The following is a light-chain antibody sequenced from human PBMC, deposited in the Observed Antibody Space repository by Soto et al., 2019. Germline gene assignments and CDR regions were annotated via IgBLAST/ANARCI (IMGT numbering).Light chain of an antibody. CDR3: SSYTGSNLGV. J-gene: IGLJ1*01. V-gene: IGLV2-14*01. CDR1: SSDVGAYNY. Sequence: QSALTQPASVSGSPGQSITISCTGTSSDVGAYNYVSWHQQHPGKAPTLMISEVSNRPSGVSNRFSGSKSGNAASLTISGLQAEDEADYYCSSYTGSNLGVFGTGTKVTAL. CDR2: EVS.